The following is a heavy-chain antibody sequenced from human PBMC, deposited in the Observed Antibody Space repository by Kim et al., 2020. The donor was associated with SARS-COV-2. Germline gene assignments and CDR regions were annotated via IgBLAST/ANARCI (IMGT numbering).Heavy chain of an antibody. CDR3: ASQKFPDYPLDY. D-gene: IGHD4-17*01. CDR2: IYYSGST. V-gene: IGHV4-39*01. CDR1: GGSISSSSYY. Sequence: SETLSLTCTVSGGSISSSSYYWGWIRQPPGKGLEWIGSIYYSGSTYYNPSLKSRVTISVDTSKNQFSLKLSSVTAADTAVYYCASQKFPDYPLDYWGQGTLVTVSS. J-gene: IGHJ4*02.